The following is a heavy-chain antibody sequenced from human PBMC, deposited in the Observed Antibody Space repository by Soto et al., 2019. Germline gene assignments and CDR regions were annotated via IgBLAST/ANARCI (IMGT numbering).Heavy chain of an antibody. Sequence: QVQLVQSGAEVKKPGASVKVSCKASGYIFTNNDLNWVRQATGQGLEWIGMMNVNSGNTASAQRFQGRVTMTRDTSTSTAYMELSSLRSEDTAVYYCARGHAWGIVESRNYYFDYWGQGTLVTVSS. J-gene: IGHJ4*02. CDR1: GYIFTNND. D-gene: IGHD3-22*01. CDR2: MNVNSGNT. CDR3: ARGHAWGIVESRNYYFDY. V-gene: IGHV1-8*01.